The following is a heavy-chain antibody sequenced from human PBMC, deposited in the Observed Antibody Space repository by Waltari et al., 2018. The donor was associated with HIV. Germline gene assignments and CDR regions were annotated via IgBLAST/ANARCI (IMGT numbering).Heavy chain of an antibody. J-gene: IGHJ4*02. Sequence: QVQLRQWGAGLLKPSETLSLTCAVYGASFNDYFWAGFRRSPEKGLEWIGENDHRGETNYNPSFKTRVVISVDMSKNQFSLRLKSATAADTAVYYCARGLGSRPFFRAYEPWGQGTLVTVSS. CDR3: ARGLGSRPFFRAYEP. D-gene: IGHD3-16*01. CDR1: GASFNDYF. CDR2: NDHRGET. V-gene: IGHV4-34*01.